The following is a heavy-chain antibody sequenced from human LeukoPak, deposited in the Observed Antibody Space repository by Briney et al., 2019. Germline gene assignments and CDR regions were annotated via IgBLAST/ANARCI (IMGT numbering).Heavy chain of an antibody. Sequence: GASVKVSCKASGGTFSSYAISWVRQAPGQGLEWMGGIIPIFGTANYAQKFQGRVTMTRNTSISTAYMELSSLRSEDTAVYYCARGRSGRGCGGDCYMDFDYWGQGTLVTVSS. CDR2: IIPIFGTA. CDR1: GGTFSSYA. J-gene: IGHJ4*02. V-gene: IGHV1-69*05. D-gene: IGHD2-21*02. CDR3: ARGRSGRGCGGDCYMDFDY.